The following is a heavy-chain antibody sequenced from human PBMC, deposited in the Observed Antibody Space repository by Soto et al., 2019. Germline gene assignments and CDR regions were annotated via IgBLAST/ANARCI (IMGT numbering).Heavy chain of an antibody. D-gene: IGHD3-9*01. J-gene: IGHJ6*02. CDR2: IYYSGST. CDR1: GDSIRSGNHY. V-gene: IGHV4-30-4*01. CDR3: ARVDILTVYGCMYV. Sequence: SETLSLTCTVSGDSIRSGNHYWSWIRQPPGKGLEWIGYIYYSGSTYYSPSLKSRVTISVDTSKNQFSLKLNSVTAADTAVYYCARVDILTVYGCMYVWGQGTTVTVSS.